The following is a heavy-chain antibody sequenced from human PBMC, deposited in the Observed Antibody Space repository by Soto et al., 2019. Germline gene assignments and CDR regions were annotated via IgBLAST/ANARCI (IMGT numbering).Heavy chain of an antibody. J-gene: IGHJ5*02. CDR1: GYTFTSYD. V-gene: IGHV1-8*01. CDR2: MNPNSGNT. D-gene: IGHD6-13*01. CDR3: AREYSSRWYGKTGFDP. Sequence: ASVKVSCKASGYTFTSYDINWVRQATGQGLEWMGWMNPNSGNTGYAQKFQGRVTMTRSTSISTAYMELSSLRSEDTAVYYCAREYSSRWYGKTGFDPWGQGTLVTVSS.